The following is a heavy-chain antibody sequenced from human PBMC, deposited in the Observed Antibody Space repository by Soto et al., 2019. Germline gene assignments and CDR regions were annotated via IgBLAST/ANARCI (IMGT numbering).Heavy chain of an antibody. Sequence: ASVKVSCKASGGTFSTYTISWVRQAPGQGLEWMGWINADNGNTNYAQKFQGRVTMTRDTSASTAYMELSSLRSEDTAVYYCARSIVVVTALDYWGQGTLVTVSS. J-gene: IGHJ4*02. V-gene: IGHV1-18*01. D-gene: IGHD2-21*02. CDR3: ARSIVVVTALDY. CDR2: INADNGNT. CDR1: GGTFSTYT.